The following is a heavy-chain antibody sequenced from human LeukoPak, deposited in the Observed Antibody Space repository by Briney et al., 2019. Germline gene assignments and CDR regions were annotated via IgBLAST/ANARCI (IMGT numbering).Heavy chain of an antibody. J-gene: IGHJ4*02. CDR2: ISASKGNI. Sequence: ASVKVSCKASGQTLRSYGISWVRQAPGQGLEWMGWISASKGNIKYAQKFQDRVTMTTDTSTNTAYLEMRSLSCDDTALYYCARGWQLHDWGQGTLVTVSS. CDR1: GQTLRSYG. V-gene: IGHV1-18*01. D-gene: IGHD4-23*01. CDR3: ARGWQLHD.